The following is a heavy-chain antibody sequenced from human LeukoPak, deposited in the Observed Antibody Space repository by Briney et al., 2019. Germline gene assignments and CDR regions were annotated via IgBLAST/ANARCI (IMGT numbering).Heavy chain of an antibody. CDR2: INHSGST. J-gene: IGHJ6*02. Sequence: SETLSLTCAVYGGPFSGYYWSWIRQPPGKGLEWIGEINHSGSTNYNPSLKSRVTISVDTSKNQFSLKLSSVTAADTAVYYCAREGRTSSPPGYGMDVWGQGTTVTVSS. CDR3: AREGRTSSPPGYGMDV. CDR1: GGPFSGYY. D-gene: IGHD2-2*01. V-gene: IGHV4-34*01.